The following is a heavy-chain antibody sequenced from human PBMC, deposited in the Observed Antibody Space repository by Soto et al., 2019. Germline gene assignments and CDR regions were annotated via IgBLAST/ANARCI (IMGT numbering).Heavy chain of an antibody. V-gene: IGHV4-34*01. Sequence: TSETLSLTCAVYGGSFSGYYWSWIRQPPGKGLEWIGEINHSGSTNYNPSLKSRVTISVDTSKNQFSLKLSSVTAADTAVYYCASGVITILGAPGYFDYWGQGTLVTVSS. CDR1: GGSFSGYY. J-gene: IGHJ4*02. CDR3: ASGVITILGAPGYFDY. D-gene: IGHD3-3*01. CDR2: INHSGST.